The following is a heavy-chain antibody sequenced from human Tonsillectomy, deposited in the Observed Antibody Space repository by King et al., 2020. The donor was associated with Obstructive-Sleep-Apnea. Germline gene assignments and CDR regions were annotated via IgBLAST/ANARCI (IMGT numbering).Heavy chain of an antibody. J-gene: IGHJ4*02. D-gene: IGHD2/OR15-2a*01. CDR3: ARGRDPPKYCNTGRCSVYFDL. CDR2: FNWKSL. CDR1: GFSFDVYA. Sequence: VQLVESGGGLVQPGRSLRLSCAASGFSFDVYAMHWVRLVPGKGLQWVSVFNWKSLDYADSVKGRFIISRDNARNSLYLQMNSLRPEDTAFYYCARGRDPPKYCNTGRCSVYFDLWGQGTLVTVSS. V-gene: IGHV3-9*01.